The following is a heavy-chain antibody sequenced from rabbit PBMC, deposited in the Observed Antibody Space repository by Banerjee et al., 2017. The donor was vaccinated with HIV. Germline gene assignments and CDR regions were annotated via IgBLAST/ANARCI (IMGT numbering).Heavy chain of an antibody. CDR1: GFTISSTYH. CDR3: VRDSIGWGADL. D-gene: IGHD4-1*01. CDR2: IHTGDRST. V-gene: IGHV1S7*01. J-gene: IGHJ4*01. Sequence: QLKETGGGLVQPGGSLTLSCKASGFTISSTYHMSWVRQAPGKGLEWIGIIHTGDRSTQYASWVNGRFTISGDNAQNTVDLQLNRLTAADTATYFCVRDSIGWGADLWGPGTLVTVS.